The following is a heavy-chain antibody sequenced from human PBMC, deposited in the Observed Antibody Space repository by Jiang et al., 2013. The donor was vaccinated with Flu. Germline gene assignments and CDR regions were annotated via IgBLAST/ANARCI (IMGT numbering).Heavy chain of an antibody. CDR3: ATTYYNYWSDNRGTDV. V-gene: IGHV4-4*07. Sequence: GSGLVKPSETLSLTCTVSGASISRYYWSWIRQPAGKGLEWIGRIYASGSINYNPSLKSRLTMSLDTSKNQFSLEVSSVTAADTAVYYCATTYYNYWSDNRGTDVVGRRDHGHRLL. D-gene: IGHD3-3*01. CDR1: GASISRYY. CDR2: IYASGSI. J-gene: IGHJ6*04.